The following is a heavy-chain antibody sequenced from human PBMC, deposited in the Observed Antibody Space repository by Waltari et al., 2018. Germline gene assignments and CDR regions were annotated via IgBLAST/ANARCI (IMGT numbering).Heavy chain of an antibody. J-gene: IGHJ4*02. Sequence: EVQLVESGGGLVQPGGCLGLSWAAPGLPFGSYWMSWCGKAPGKGLEWVANIKQDGSEKYYVDSVKGRFTISRDNAKNSLYLQMNSLRAEDTAVYYCARDDAAAAGTVDYWGQGTLVTVSS. D-gene: IGHD6-13*01. CDR1: GLPFGSYW. V-gene: IGHV3-7*01. CDR2: IKQDGSEK. CDR3: ARDDAAAAGTVDY.